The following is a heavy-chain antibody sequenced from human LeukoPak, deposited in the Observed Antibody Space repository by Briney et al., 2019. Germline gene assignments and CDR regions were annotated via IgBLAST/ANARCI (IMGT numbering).Heavy chain of an antibody. J-gene: IGHJ3*02. V-gene: IGHV4-61*01. CDR2: IYYSGST. CDR3: ARVASGYDVFDI. D-gene: IGHD3-3*01. CDR1: GGSVSSGSYY. Sequence: KPWETLSLTCTVSGGSVSSGSYYWSWIRQPPGKGLEWIGYIYYSGSTNYNPSLKSRVTISVDTSKNQFSLKLSSVTAADTAVFYCARVASGYDVFDIWGQGTMVTVSS.